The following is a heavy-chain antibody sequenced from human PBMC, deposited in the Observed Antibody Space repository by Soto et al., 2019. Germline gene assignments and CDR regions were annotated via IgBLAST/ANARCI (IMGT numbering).Heavy chain of an antibody. CDR3: ASTYDFWSGYYRVGYYYGMDV. V-gene: IGHV4-59*01. Sequence: SETLSLTCTVSGGSISSYYWSWIRQPPGKGLEWIGYIYYSGSTNYSPSLKSRVTISVDTSKNQFSLKLSSVTAADTAVYYCASTYDFWSGYYRVGYYYGMDVWGQGTTVTVSS. J-gene: IGHJ6*02. CDR1: GGSISSYY. D-gene: IGHD3-3*01. CDR2: IYYSGST.